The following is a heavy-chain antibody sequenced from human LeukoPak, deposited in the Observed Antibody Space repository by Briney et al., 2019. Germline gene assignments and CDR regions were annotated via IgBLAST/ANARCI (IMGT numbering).Heavy chain of an antibody. CDR1: GYTFTSYD. CDR3: ARGVWDLSIAARLEDY. V-gene: IGHV1-69*04. J-gene: IGHJ4*02. Sequence: GASVKVSCKASGYTFTSYDITWVRQAPGQGLEWMGRIIPILGIANYAQKFQGRVTITADKSTSTAYMELSSLRSEDTAVYYCARGVWDLSIAARLEDYWGQGTLVTVSS. D-gene: IGHD6-6*01. CDR2: IIPILGIA.